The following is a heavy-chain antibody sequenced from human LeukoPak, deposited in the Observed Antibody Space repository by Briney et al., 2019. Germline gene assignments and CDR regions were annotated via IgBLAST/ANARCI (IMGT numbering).Heavy chain of an antibody. D-gene: IGHD4-17*01. CDR3: ARHKGGYGDLRYYFDY. J-gene: IGHJ4*02. V-gene: IGHV5-51*01. CDR1: GYSFTSYW. CDR2: IYPGDSDT. Sequence: GESLKISCKGSGYSFTSYWIGWVRPMPGKGLEWMGIIYPGDSDTRYSPSFQGQVTISADKSISTAYLQWSSLKASDTAMYYCARHKGGYGDLRYYFDYWGQGTLVTVSS.